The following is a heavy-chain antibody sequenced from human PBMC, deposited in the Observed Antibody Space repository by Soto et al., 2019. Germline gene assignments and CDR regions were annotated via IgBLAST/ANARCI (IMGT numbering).Heavy chain of an antibody. CDR3: ARDLRYFDWFFDY. Sequence: TXETLCLTFGVSGYSIGSGYYWVWIRQPPGKGLEWIGSIYHSGSTYYNPSLKSRVTISVDTSKNQFSLKLSSVTAADTAVYYCARDLRYFDWFFDYWGQGTLVTVYS. V-gene: IGHV4-38-2*02. CDR1: GYSIGSGYY. D-gene: IGHD3-9*01. CDR2: IYHSGST. J-gene: IGHJ4*02.